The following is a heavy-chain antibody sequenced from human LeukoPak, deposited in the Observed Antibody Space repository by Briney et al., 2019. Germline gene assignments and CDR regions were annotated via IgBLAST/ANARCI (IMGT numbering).Heavy chain of an antibody. D-gene: IGHD6-19*01. CDR2: INPNSAGT. J-gene: IGHJ6*02. CDR1: GYTFTGYF. CDR3: AIGSLAVSGAMDV. Sequence: ASVKVSCKASGYTFTGYFIHWVRQAPGQGLEWMGWINPNSAGTDYAQKFQGRVTMARDTSISTAYMELSRLTSDDTAGYYCAIGSLAVSGAMDVWGQGTTVTVSS. V-gene: IGHV1-2*02.